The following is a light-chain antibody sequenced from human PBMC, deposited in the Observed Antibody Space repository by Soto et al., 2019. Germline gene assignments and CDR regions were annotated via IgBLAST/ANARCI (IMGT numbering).Light chain of an antibody. Sequence: DIALAQSPVSLSLSPGDRATLSCRLGRSVSSSYLAWYQQKPGQAPRLLMYGASSGATGIPDRFSGSGSGTDFTLTISRLEPEDFAVYYCQQYADTPRTFGPGTKVDIK. CDR2: GAS. V-gene: IGKV3-20*01. CDR3: QQYADTPRT. CDR1: RSVSSSY. J-gene: IGKJ3*01.